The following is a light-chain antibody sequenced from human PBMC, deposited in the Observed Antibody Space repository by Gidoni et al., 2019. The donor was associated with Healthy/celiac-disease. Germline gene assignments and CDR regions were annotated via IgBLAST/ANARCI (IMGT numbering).Light chain of an antibody. V-gene: IGKV3-15*01. Sequence: EIVMTQSPATLSVSPGERATHSCRASQSVRSNLAWYQQKPGQAPRRLIYGASTRATGIPARFSGSGSGKEFTLTISSLQSEDFAVYYCQQYNNWSITFGQGTRLEIK. CDR1: QSVRSN. CDR2: GAS. J-gene: IGKJ5*01. CDR3: QQYNNWSIT.